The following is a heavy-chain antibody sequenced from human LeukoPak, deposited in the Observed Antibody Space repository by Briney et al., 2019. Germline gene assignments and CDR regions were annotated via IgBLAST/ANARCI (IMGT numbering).Heavy chain of an antibody. CDR3: ARGTTIFGVVIIPNWFDP. Sequence: SQTLSLTCTVSGGSISSGGYYWSWIRQHPGKGLEWIGYIYYSGSTYYNPSLKSRVTISVDTSKNQFPLKLSSVTAADAAVYYCARGTTIFGVVIIPNWFDPWGQGTLVTVSS. V-gene: IGHV4-31*03. D-gene: IGHD3-3*01. CDR1: GGSISSGGYY. J-gene: IGHJ5*02. CDR2: IYYSGST.